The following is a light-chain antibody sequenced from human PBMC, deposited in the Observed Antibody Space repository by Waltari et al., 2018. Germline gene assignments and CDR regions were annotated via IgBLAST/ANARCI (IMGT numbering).Light chain of an antibody. Sequence: QSVLTQPPPVFRAPGQRVNIPCTRSRSHIGGGYGVYWYQHFPGTAPKLLIYGNNKRPSGVPDRFSGSKSGTSASLAITGLQADDEADYYCQSYDNSLSSPWVFGGGTKLTVL. CDR3: QSYDNSLSSPWV. CDR1: RSHIGGGYG. V-gene: IGLV1-40*01. J-gene: IGLJ3*02. CDR2: GNN.